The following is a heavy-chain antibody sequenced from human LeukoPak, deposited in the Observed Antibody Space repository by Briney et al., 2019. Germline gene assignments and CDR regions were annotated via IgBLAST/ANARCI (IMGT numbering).Heavy chain of an antibody. CDR1: GFTFSSYG. Sequence: GGSLRLSCAASGFTFSSYGMHWVRRAPGKGLEWVAVIWYDGSNKYYADSVKGRFTISRDNSKNTLYLQMNSLRAEDTAVYYCASFYDSSGYYRSLPGYWGQGTLVTVSS. J-gene: IGHJ4*02. CDR2: IWYDGSNK. CDR3: ASFYDSSGYYRSLPGY. V-gene: IGHV3-33*01. D-gene: IGHD3-22*01.